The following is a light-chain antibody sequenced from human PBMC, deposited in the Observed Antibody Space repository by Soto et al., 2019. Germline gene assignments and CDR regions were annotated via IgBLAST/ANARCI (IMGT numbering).Light chain of an antibody. Sequence: DIVMTQSPLSLPVTPGEPASISCRSSQSLLHSNGYNYLDWYLQKPGQSPQLLIYLGSNRASGVTDRFSGSGSGTDFTLKISRVEAEDVGVYYCIQGLQTPLTFGRGPKVDLQ. CDR1: QSLLHSNGYNY. CDR2: LGS. J-gene: IGKJ3*01. V-gene: IGKV2-28*01. CDR3: IQGLQTPLT.